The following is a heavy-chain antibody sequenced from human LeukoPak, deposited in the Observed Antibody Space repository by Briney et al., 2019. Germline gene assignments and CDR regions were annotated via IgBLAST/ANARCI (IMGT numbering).Heavy chain of an antibody. CDR1: GFTFRDYY. CDR3: ARAPPGTPAY. CDR2: ISHDADTL. J-gene: IGHJ4*01. Sequence: PGGSLRLSCTVSGFTFRDYYMAWVRQAPGKGLEWVAYISHDADTLYYGDSVEGRCTVSRDNTRNSLYLQMNSLGPDDTAVYFCARAPPGTPAYWGHGTLVTVSS. D-gene: IGHD3-10*01. V-gene: IGHV3-11*01.